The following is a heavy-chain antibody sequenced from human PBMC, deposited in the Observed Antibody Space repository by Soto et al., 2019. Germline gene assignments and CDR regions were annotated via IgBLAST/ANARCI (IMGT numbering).Heavy chain of an antibody. CDR2: IYWDDDK. J-gene: IGHJ5*02. CDR1: GFSPSTSGVG. CDR3: AHRPYSSSWSRPYNWFDP. V-gene: IGHV2-5*02. D-gene: IGHD6-13*01. Sequence: PGPTLVNPTQTLTLTCTFSGFSPSTSGVGVGWIRQPPGKALEWLALIYWDDDKRYSPSLKSRLTITKDTSKNQVVLTMTNMDPVDTATYYCAHRPYSSSWSRPYNWFDPWGQGTLVTVSS.